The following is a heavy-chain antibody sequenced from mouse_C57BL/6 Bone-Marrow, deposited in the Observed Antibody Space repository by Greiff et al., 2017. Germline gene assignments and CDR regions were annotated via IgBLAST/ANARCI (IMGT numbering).Heavy chain of an antibody. D-gene: IGHD2-14*01. J-gene: IGHJ2*01. Sequence: QVQLQQSGPELVKPGASVKISCKASGYAFSSSWMNWVKQRPGKGLEWIGRIYPGDGDTNYNGKFKGKATLTADKSSSTAYMQLSSLTSEDSAVYFCAGRGDYRHYWGQGTTLTVSS. CDR2: IYPGDGDT. CDR1: GYAFSSSW. V-gene: IGHV1-82*01. CDR3: AGRGDYRHY.